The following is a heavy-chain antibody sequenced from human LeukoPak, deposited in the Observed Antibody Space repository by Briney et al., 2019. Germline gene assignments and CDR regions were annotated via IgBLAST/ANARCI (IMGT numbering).Heavy chain of an antibody. CDR2: ISAYNGNT. D-gene: IGHD3-10*01. CDR1: GYTFTIYG. J-gene: IGHJ4*02. Sequence: GASVKVSFKASGYTFTIYGISWVRQAPGQGLEWMGWISAYNGNTNYAQKLQGRVTMTTDTSTSTAYMELRSLRSDDTAVYYCARDLRTYYYGSGSYSDYWGQGTLVTVSS. V-gene: IGHV1-18*01. CDR3: ARDLRTYYYGSGSYSDY.